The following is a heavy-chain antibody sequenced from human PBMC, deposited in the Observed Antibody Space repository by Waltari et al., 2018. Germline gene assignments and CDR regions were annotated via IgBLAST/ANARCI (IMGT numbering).Heavy chain of an antibody. J-gene: IGHJ3*02. Sequence: LQLQESGPGLVKPSETLSLTCTVSGGSISSSSYYWGWIRQPPGKGLEWVANIKQDGSEKYYVDSVKGRFTISRDNAKNSLYLQMNSLRAEDTAVYYCARDRPAAPDAFDIWGQGTMVTVSS. CDR2: IKQDGSEK. V-gene: IGHV3-7*01. D-gene: IGHD6-13*01. CDR1: GGSISSSSYY. CDR3: ARDRPAAPDAFDI.